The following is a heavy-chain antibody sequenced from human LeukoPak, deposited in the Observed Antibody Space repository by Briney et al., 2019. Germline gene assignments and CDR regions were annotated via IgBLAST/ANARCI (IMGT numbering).Heavy chain of an antibody. D-gene: IGHD4-17*01. CDR3: AKQRSGYYGDYPPMRGY. V-gene: IGHV3-23*01. CDR1: GFTFSSYA. J-gene: IGHJ4*02. CDR2: ISGSGGST. Sequence: PGGSLRLSCAASGFTFSSYAMSWVRQAPGKGLEWVSAISGSGGSTYYADSVKGRFTISRDNSKNTLYLQMNSLRAEDTAVYYCAKQRSGYYGDYPPMRGYWGQGTLVTVSS.